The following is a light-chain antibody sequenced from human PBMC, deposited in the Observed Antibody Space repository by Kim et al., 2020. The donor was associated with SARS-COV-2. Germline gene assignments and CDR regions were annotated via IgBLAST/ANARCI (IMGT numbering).Light chain of an antibody. CDR2: DVS. Sequence: SPGQSDTLSCTGTSSDVGGYNYVSWYQQHPGKAPKLMIYDVSKRPSGVTDRFSGSKSGNPASLTISGLHAEDEADYYCCSYAGSWVFGGGTQLTVL. V-gene: IGLV2-11*01. CDR1: SSDVGGYNY. CDR3: CSYAGSWV. J-gene: IGLJ3*02.